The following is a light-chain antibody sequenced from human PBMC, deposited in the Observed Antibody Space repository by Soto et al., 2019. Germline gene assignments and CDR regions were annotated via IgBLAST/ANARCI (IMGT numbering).Light chain of an antibody. J-gene: IGKJ1*01. V-gene: IGKV1-5*03. CDR2: KEA. CDR3: YHYSASPLWA. CDR1: QSVDDC. Sequence: DIQMNPSPYTLSASVGDRVTITCRALQSVDDCWAWFQKKPGKAPKVLIHKEASLDSGVLPRFSGSAWGTDFTLTINSPERDDCGTYYWYHYSASPLWAFGQGTKVEIK.